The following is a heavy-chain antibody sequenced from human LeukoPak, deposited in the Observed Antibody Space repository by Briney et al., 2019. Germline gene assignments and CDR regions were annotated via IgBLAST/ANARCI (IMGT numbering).Heavy chain of an antibody. CDR3: ARKEWVPYYFDY. J-gene: IGHJ4*02. Sequence: SETLSLTCAVYGGSFSGHSWSWIRQAPGKGLEWIGEISHTGSFNYNPSLKSRVTISADTSKNQFSLKLTSVTAADTAVYYCARKEWVPYYFDYWGQGTLVTVSS. CDR2: ISHTGSF. V-gene: IGHV4-34*01. CDR1: GGSFSGHS. D-gene: IGHD3-3*01.